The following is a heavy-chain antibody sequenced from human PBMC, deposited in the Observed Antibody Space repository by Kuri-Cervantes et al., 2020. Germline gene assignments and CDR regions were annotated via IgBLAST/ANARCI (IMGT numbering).Heavy chain of an antibody. CDR3: AKASVGTSYSGYDSYFDY. CDR1: GFTFSSYA. D-gene: IGHD5-12*01. V-gene: IGHV3-30-3*01. J-gene: IGHJ4*02. Sequence: GGSLRLSCAASGFTFSSYAMHWVRQAPGKGLEWVAVISYDGSNKYYADSVKGRFTISRDNSKSMLYLQMNSLRAEDTAVYYCAKASVGTSYSGYDSYFDYRGQGTLVTVSS. CDR2: ISYDGSNK.